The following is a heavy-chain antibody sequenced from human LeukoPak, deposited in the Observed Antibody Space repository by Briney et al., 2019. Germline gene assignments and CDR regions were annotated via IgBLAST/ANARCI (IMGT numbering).Heavy chain of an antibody. Sequence: GGSLRLSCAASGFTFSSYAMNWVRRAPGKGLEWVSSISTTTSYMYYADSVKGRLTISRDNAKNSLYLQMNSLRAEDTAVYYCARVYGSGPFHYYGIDVWGQGTTVTVSS. V-gene: IGHV3-21*06. J-gene: IGHJ6*02. CDR1: GFTFSSYA. CDR2: ISTTTSYM. D-gene: IGHD3-10*01. CDR3: ARVYGSGPFHYYGIDV.